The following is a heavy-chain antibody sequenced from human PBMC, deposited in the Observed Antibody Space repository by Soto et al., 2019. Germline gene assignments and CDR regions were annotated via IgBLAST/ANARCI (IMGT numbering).Heavy chain of an antibody. J-gene: IGHJ4*02. V-gene: IGHV4-59*01. D-gene: IGHD2-15*01. CDR1: GGSISSYY. CDR3: ARESRYCSGGSCYFLPGIDY. Sequence: PSETLSLTCTVSGGSISSYYWSWIRQPPGKGLEWIGYIYYSGSTNYNPSLKSRVTISVDTSKNQFFLKLSSVTAADTAVYYCARESRYCSGGSCYFLPGIDYWGQGTLVTVSS. CDR2: IYYSGST.